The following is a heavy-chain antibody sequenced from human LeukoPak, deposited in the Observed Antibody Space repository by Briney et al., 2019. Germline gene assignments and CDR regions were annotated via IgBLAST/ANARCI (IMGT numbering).Heavy chain of an antibody. CDR1: GGSISSYY. V-gene: IGHV4-4*09. D-gene: IGHD1-14*01. CDR2: VYTSGST. J-gene: IGHJ4*02. Sequence: PSETLSLICTVSGGSISSYYWSWIRQPPGKGLEWIGYVYTSGSTNYNPSLKSRVTMSVDTSKNQFSLRLNSVTAADTAVYYCARHAQRTGMDYYFDYWGQGTLVTVSS. CDR3: ARHAQRTGMDYYFDY.